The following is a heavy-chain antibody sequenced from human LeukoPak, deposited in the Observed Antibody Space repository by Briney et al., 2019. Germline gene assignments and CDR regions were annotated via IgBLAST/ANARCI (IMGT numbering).Heavy chain of an antibody. CDR2: IYYSGST. CDR3: ARVRCSGGSCYYDY. D-gene: IGHD2-15*01. Sequence: SETLSLTCRVSGGPIRSYFWTWIRQHPGKGLEWIGYIYYSGSTYYNPSLKSRVTTSVDTSKNQFSLKLSSVTAADTAVYYCARVRCSGGSCYYDYWGQGTLVTVSS. CDR1: GGPIRSYF. V-gene: IGHV4-31*03. J-gene: IGHJ4*02.